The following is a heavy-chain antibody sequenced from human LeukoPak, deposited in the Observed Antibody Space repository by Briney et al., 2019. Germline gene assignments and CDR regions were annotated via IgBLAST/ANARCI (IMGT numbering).Heavy chain of an antibody. V-gene: IGHV1-46*03. CDR1: GDNFSRYT. CDR3: ASASFYYYYGMDV. J-gene: IGHJ6*02. CDR2: INPSGGST. Sequence: ASVKVSCKASGDNFSRYTVTWVRQATGQGLEWMGIINPSGGSTSYAQKFQGRATMTRDTSTSTVYMELSSLRSEDTAVYYCASASFYYYYGMDVWGQGTTVTVSS.